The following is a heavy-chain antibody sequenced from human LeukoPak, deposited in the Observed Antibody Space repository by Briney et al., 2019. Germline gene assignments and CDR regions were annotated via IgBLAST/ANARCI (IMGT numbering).Heavy chain of an antibody. Sequence: ASVKVSCKASGYTFTSYYMHWVRQAPGQGLEWMGIINPSGGSTSYAQKFQGRVTMTRDTSTSTVYMELSSLRSEDTAVYYCAIARPNYYYYYGMDVWGQGTTVTVSS. V-gene: IGHV1-46*01. CDR2: INPSGGST. CDR1: GYTFTSYY. CDR3: AIARPNYYYYYGMDV. J-gene: IGHJ6*02.